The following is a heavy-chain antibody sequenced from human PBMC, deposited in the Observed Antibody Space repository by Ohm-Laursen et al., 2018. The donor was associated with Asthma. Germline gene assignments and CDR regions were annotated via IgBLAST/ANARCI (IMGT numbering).Heavy chain of an antibody. J-gene: IGHJ4*01. CDR2: IYIGNT. Sequence: ASVKVSCKASGYSVTSYAFSWVRQAPGQRPEWMGWIYIGNTNYAPNFRDRITMTTDTSTNTAYMELRSLTSDDTAVYYCVRDVVDRFDYWGQEPWSPSPQ. D-gene: IGHD2-21*01. CDR3: VRDVVDRFDY. V-gene: IGHV1-18*04. CDR1: GYSVTSYA.